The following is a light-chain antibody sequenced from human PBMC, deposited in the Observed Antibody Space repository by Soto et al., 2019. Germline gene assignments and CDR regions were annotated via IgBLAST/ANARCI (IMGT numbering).Light chain of an antibody. Sequence: DIQLTQSPSFLSASVGDRVPITCRASQGITSDLAWYQQKPGKAPKLLIYAASTLQSGVPSRFSGSGSGKEFTLTISSLQPEDFATYYCQQFKSYPLTFGGGTKVEIK. CDR2: AAS. V-gene: IGKV1-9*01. CDR1: QGITSD. CDR3: QQFKSYPLT. J-gene: IGKJ4*01.